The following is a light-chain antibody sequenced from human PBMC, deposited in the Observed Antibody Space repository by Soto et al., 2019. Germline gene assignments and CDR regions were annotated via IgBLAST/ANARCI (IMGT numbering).Light chain of an antibody. Sequence: DIQMTQSPSSXSASVGDRVTITCRASQSIVTYLNWYLQKPGKAPKLLIYAASNLQSGVPSRFSGSGSGTDFTLTISSLQPEDFATYFCQQSYSTPPWTFGQGTKVDI. J-gene: IGKJ1*01. CDR1: QSIVTY. CDR3: QQSYSTPPWT. CDR2: AAS. V-gene: IGKV1-39*01.